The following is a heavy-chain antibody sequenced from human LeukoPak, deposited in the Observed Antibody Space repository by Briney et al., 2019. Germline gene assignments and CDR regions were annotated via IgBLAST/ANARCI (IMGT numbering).Heavy chain of an antibody. CDR2: MSVSSGLI. CDR3: AREFGGSASGAGY. CDR1: GFSFGSYS. D-gene: IGHD3-10*01. V-gene: IGHV3-21*01. Sequence: PGGSLRLSCAVSGFSFGSYSMYWVRQAPGKGLEWVSSMSVSSGLIYYADSVKGRFTVSRDNAKNSLYLQMNSLRAEDTAVYYCAREFGGSASGAGYWGQGTLVTVSS. J-gene: IGHJ4*02.